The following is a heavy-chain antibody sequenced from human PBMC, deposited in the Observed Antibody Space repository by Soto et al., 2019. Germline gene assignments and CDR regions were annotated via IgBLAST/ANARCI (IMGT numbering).Heavy chain of an antibody. CDR1: GGSISSSSYY. Sequence: QLQLQESGPGLVKPSETLSLTCTVSGGSISSSSYYWGWIRQPPGKGLEWIGSIYYSGSTYYNPSLKSRLTISVDPSKHQFSLKLSSVTAADTAVYYCARHTPAISISDHWGQGTLVTVSS. CDR2: IYYSGST. CDR3: ARHTPAISISDH. J-gene: IGHJ4*02. V-gene: IGHV4-39*01. D-gene: IGHD2-15*01.